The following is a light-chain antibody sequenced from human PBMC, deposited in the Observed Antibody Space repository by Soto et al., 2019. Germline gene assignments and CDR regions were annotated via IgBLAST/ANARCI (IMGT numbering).Light chain of an antibody. V-gene: IGKV1-5*03. CDR3: QLYNCYLEG. Sequence: IEMTQSPTTLSGSVGDIVTITYLASQTISSWLAWYQQKPGKAPKLLIYTASTLKSGVPSRFSGSGSGTEFTLTISCLQPDDFATYYCQLYNCYLEGFGQVAKVDI. J-gene: IGKJ1*01. CDR2: TAS. CDR1: QTISSW.